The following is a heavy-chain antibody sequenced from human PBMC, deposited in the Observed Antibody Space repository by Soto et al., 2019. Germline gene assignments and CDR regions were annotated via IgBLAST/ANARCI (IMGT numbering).Heavy chain of an antibody. CDR3: ARQGEDIVVVPASSGWGYYYGMDV. D-gene: IGHD2-2*01. J-gene: IGHJ6*02. CDR1: GGSISSSSYY. Sequence: SETLSLTCTVSGGSISSSSYYWGWIHQPPGKGLEWIGSIYYSGSTYYNPSLKSRVTISVDTSKNQFSLKLSSVTAADTAVYYCARQGEDIVVVPASSGWGYYYGMDVRGQGTTVTVSS. V-gene: IGHV4-39*01. CDR2: IYYSGST.